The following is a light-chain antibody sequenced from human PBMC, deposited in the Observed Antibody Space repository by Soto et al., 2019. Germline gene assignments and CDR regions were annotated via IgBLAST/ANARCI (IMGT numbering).Light chain of an antibody. Sequence: QPVLTQPASVSGSPGQSITISCTGTSNDIGGYNYVSWFQQHPGKAPKLMIYEVSHRPSGVSNRFSGSKSGNTASLTIPGLQTEDEADYYCSSYTGSNTLIFGGGTKLTVL. CDR2: EVS. CDR1: SNDIGGYNY. CDR3: SSYTGSNTLI. V-gene: IGLV2-14*01. J-gene: IGLJ2*01.